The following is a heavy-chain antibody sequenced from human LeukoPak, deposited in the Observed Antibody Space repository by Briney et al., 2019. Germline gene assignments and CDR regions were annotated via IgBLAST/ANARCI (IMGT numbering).Heavy chain of an antibody. CDR2: INPNSGGT. V-gene: IGHV1-2*02. J-gene: IGHJ3*02. Sequence: ASVKVSCKASGYTFTGYYMHWVRQAPGQGLEWMGWINPNSGGTNYAQKFQGRVTMTRDTSISTAYMELSRLRSDDTAVYYCARGPHYGDYPAFDIWGQGTMVTVSS. D-gene: IGHD4-17*01. CDR3: ARGPHYGDYPAFDI. CDR1: GYTFTGYY.